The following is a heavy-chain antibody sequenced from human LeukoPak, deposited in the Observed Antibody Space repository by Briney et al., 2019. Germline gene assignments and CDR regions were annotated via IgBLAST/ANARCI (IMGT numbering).Heavy chain of an antibody. CDR2: ISTDGRTT. CDR3: AKGHYYDSSGYLDY. V-gene: IGHV3-74*01. J-gene: IGHJ4*02. Sequence: GGSLTLSCAASGFSFSNYWMHWVRQAPGKGLVWVSRISTDGRTTSHADSVKGRFTISRDNSKNTLYLQMNSLRAEDTAVYYCAKGHYYDSSGYLDYWGQGTLVTVSS. CDR1: GFSFSNYW. D-gene: IGHD3-22*01.